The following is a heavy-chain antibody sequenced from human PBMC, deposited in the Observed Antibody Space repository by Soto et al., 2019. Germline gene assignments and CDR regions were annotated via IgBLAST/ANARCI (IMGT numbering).Heavy chain of an antibody. CDR3: AHGSGWLFDY. D-gene: IGHD6-19*01. V-gene: IGHV2-5*01. CDR2: MYWNDDN. Sequence: QITLKESGPTLVKPTQTLTLTCTFSGFSLSTTAVGVGWIRQPPGKALEWLALMYWNDDNHYSPSLKNRLTLPTHPSKNQLVLTMTNMDPADPCTYYCAHGSGWLFDYWGQGALVTVSS. J-gene: IGHJ4*02. CDR1: GFSLSTTAVG.